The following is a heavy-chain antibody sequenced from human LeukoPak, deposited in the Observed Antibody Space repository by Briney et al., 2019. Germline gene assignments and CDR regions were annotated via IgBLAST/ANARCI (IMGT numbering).Heavy chain of an antibody. CDR2: IVVGSGNT. CDR3: AADKYCSSTSCHPYFDY. CDR1: GFTFTSSA. Sequence: TSVKVSCKASGFTFTSSAMQWVRQARGQRLEWIGWIVVGSGNTNYAQKFQERVTITRDMSTSTAYMELSSLRSEDTAVYYCAADKYCSSTSCHPYFDYWGQGPLVTVSS. V-gene: IGHV1-58*02. J-gene: IGHJ4*02. D-gene: IGHD2-2*01.